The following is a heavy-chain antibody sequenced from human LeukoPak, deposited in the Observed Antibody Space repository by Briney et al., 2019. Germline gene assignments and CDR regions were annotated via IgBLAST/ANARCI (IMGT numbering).Heavy chain of an antibody. J-gene: IGHJ5*02. D-gene: IGHD3-10*01. V-gene: IGHV1-69*05. CDR3: ARDLRVGFGESGWFDP. Sequence: SVKVSCKASGGTFSSYAISWVRQAPGQGLEWMGGIIPIFGTANYAQKFQGRVTITTDESTSTAYMELSSLRSEDTAVYYCARDLRVGFGESGWFDPWGQGTLVTVSS. CDR1: GGTFSSYA. CDR2: IIPIFGTA.